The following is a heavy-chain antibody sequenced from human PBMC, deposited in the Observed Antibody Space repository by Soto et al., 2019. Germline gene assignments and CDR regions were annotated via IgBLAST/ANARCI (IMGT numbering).Heavy chain of an antibody. D-gene: IGHD6-19*01. J-gene: IGHJ6*02. V-gene: IGHV3-23*01. CDR3: AKDSRSSGWSGYYGMDV. Sequence: GGSLRLSCAASGLPFSSYAMSWVRQAPGKGLEWVSAISGSGGSTYYADSVKGRFTISRDNSKNTLYLQMNSLRAEDTAVYYCAKDSRSSGWSGYYGMDVWGQGTTVTVSS. CDR1: GLPFSSYA. CDR2: ISGSGGST.